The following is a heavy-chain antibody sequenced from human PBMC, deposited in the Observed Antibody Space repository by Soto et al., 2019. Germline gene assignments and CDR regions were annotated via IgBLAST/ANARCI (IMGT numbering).Heavy chain of an antibody. V-gene: IGHV3-73*01. CDR1: GLTFSASA. CDR3: SSHDASWGSCDY. Sequence: GGSLRLSCVASGLTFSASAMHWVRQASGKWLEWVARIRNNGDKYATVYAAPGRGRITNTTDDSKSMAYMQKNSLEDDDTADYYCSSHDASWGSCDYWGQGXLVTVYS. CDR2: IRNNGDKYAT. J-gene: IGHJ4*02. D-gene: IGHD7-27*01.